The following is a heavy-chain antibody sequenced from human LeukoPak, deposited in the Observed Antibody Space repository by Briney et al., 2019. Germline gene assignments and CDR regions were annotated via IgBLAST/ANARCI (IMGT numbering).Heavy chain of an antibody. J-gene: IGHJ4*02. V-gene: IGHV3-23*01. CDR2: ISGSGGST. CDR1: GFTFSSYA. Sequence: PGGSLRLSSAASGFTFSSYAISWVRQAPGKGLEWVSAISGSGGSTYYADSVKGRFTISRDNSKNTLYLQMNSLRAEDTAVYYCATYSSSWYCFDYWGQGTLVTVSS. CDR3: ATYSSSWYCFDY. D-gene: IGHD6-13*01.